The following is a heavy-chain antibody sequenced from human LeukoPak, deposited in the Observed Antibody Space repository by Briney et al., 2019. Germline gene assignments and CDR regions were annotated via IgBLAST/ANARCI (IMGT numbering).Heavy chain of an antibody. V-gene: IGHV1-2*02. CDR1: GYTFTGYY. D-gene: IGHD2-2*02. J-gene: IGHJ5*02. CDR2: INPNSGGT. Sequence: ASVKVSCKASGYTFTGYYMHWVRQAPGQGLEWMGWINPNSGGTNYALKFQGRVTMTRDTSISTAYMELSRLRSDDTAVYYCARVRRNIVVVPAAIGWFDPWGQGTLVTVSS. CDR3: ARVRRNIVVVPAAIGWFDP.